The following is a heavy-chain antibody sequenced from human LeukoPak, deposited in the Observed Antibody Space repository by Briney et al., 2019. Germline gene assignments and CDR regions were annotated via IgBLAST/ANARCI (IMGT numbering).Heavy chain of an antibody. CDR2: ISWNSGSI. V-gene: IGHV3-9*01. CDR3: AKAFAVAGNNFDY. D-gene: IGHD6-19*01. J-gene: IGHJ4*02. CDR1: GSTFDDYA. Sequence: PGGSLRLSCAASGSTFDDYAMHWVRQAPGKGLEWVSGISWNSGSIGYADSVKGRFTISRDNAKNSLYLQMNSLRAEDTALYYCAKAFAVAGNNFDYWGQGTLVTVSS.